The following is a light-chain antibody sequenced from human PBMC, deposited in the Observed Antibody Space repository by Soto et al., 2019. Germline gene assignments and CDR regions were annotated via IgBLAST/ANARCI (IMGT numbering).Light chain of an antibody. J-gene: IGLJ2*01. V-gene: IGLV1-40*01. Sequence: QPVLTQPPSVSGAPGQRVTISCTGSSSNIGAGYDVHWYQQLPGTAPKLLIYSNSNRPSGVPDRFSGSKSGTSASLAITGLLAEDEADYYCQSYDSSLSGYVVFGGGTKLTVL. CDR1: SSNIGAGYD. CDR2: SNS. CDR3: QSYDSSLSGYVV.